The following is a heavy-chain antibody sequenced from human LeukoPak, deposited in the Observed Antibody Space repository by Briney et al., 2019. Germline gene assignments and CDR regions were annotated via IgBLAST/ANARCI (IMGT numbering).Heavy chain of an antibody. CDR3: ASGVTTVADAFDI. V-gene: IGHV4-39*07. CDR1: GGSISSSSYY. D-gene: IGHD4-23*01. Sequence: SETLSLTCTVSGGSISSSSYYWGWIRQPPGKGLEWIGSIYYSGSTYYNPSLKSRVTISVDTSKNQFSLKLSSVTAADTAVYYCASGVTTVADAFDIWGQGTMVTVSS. CDR2: IYYSGST. J-gene: IGHJ3*02.